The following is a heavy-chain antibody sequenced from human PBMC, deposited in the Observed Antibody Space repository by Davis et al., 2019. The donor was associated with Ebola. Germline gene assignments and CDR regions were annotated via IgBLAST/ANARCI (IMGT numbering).Heavy chain of an antibody. V-gene: IGHV3-64*01. Sequence: GGSLRLSCAASGFTFSSYWMHWVRQAPGKGLEYVSVVTSNGDTTYYANSVKGRFTISRDNSKNTLYLQMGSLRTEDMAVYFCGRGYDNRGYYYVDFWGQGTLVTVSS. CDR1: GFTFSSYW. CDR3: GRGYDNRGYYYVDF. D-gene: IGHD3-22*01. J-gene: IGHJ4*02. CDR2: VTSNGDTT.